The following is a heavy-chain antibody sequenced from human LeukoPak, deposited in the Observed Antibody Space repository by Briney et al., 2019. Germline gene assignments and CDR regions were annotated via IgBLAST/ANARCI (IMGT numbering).Heavy chain of an antibody. D-gene: IGHD3-3*01. CDR2: ISAYNGNT. CDR3: ARDWTDDFWSGTYYFDY. J-gene: IGHJ4*02. Sequence: GASVKVSCKASGYTFTNYGISWVRQAPGQGLEWMGWISAYNGNTNYAQKLQGRVTMTTDTSTSTAYMELRSLRSDDTAVYYCARDWTDDFWSGTYYFDYWGQGTLVTVSS. CDR1: GYTFTNYG. V-gene: IGHV1-18*01.